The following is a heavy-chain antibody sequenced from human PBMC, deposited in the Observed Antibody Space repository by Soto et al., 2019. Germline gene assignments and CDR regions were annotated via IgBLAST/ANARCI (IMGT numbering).Heavy chain of an antibody. V-gene: IGHV4-59*08. CDR3: ARQFYGSGSRGAFDI. CDR1: GGSFSGYS. CDR2: IYYSGST. J-gene: IGHJ3*02. D-gene: IGHD3-10*01. Sequence: SETLSLTCAVYGGSFSGYSWSWIRQPPGKGLEWIGYIYYSGSTNYNPSLKSRVTISVDTSKNQFSLKLSSVTAADTAVYYCARQFYGSGSRGAFDIWGQGTMVTVSS.